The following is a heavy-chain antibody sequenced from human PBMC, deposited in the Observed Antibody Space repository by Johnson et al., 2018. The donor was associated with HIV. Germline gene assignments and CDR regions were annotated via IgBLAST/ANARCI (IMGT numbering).Heavy chain of an antibody. J-gene: IGHJ3*02. D-gene: IGHD6-13*01. CDR3: AKDWADSSSWYDEGLAFDI. CDR1: GFSFSSYG. Sequence: QVQVVESGGGVVQPGRSLRLSCAASGFSFSSYGMHWVRQAPGKGLEWVANIWYDGSNKYYADSVKGRFTISRDNSKNTLYLQMNNVRAEDTAVYYCAKDWADSSSWYDEGLAFDIWGQGTMVTVSS. CDR2: IWYDGSNK. V-gene: IGHV3-33*06.